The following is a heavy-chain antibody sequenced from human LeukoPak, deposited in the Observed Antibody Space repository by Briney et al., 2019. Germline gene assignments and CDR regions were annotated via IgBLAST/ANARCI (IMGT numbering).Heavy chain of an antibody. D-gene: IGHD6-19*01. CDR1: GYSFTAYV. Sequence: ASVKVSCKASGYSFTAYVISWVRQAPGQGLEWMGWVSTYNPNTNYAQKFQGRVTMTTDTSTSTVYMELRSLRSDDTAVYYCVRGSGWPYYYYMDVWGKGTTVTVSS. CDR2: VSTYNPNT. CDR3: VRGSGWPYYYYMDV. J-gene: IGHJ6*03. V-gene: IGHV1-18*01.